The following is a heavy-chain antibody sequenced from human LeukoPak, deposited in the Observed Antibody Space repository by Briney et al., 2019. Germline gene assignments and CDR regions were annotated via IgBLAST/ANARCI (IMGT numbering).Heavy chain of an antibody. CDR2: ISDGGSST. J-gene: IGHJ3*02. V-gene: IGHV3-23*01. D-gene: IGHD6-13*01. Sequence: GGSLRLSCAASGFTFSSYSMNWVRQAPGKGLEWVSAISDGGSSTYYADSVKGRFTISRDNSKNTLYLQMNSLRAEDTAIYYCAKDLSSGSNWYYAFDIWGQGTMVTVSS. CDR3: AKDLSSGSNWYYAFDI. CDR1: GFTFSSYS.